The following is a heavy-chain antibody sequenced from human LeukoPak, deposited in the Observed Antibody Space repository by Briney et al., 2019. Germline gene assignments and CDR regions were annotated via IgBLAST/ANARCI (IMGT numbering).Heavy chain of an antibody. CDR3: ASPYYGSGSYYNVRNNDAFDI. Sequence: PGGSLRLSCAASGFTFSSHSMNWVRQAPGKGLEWVSSISSSSIYIYYADSVKGRFTISRDNAKNSLYLQMNSLRAEDTAVYYCASPYYGSGSYYNVRNNDAFDIWGQGTMVTVSS. V-gene: IGHV3-21*01. CDR2: ISSSSIYI. D-gene: IGHD3-10*01. CDR1: GFTFSSHS. J-gene: IGHJ3*02.